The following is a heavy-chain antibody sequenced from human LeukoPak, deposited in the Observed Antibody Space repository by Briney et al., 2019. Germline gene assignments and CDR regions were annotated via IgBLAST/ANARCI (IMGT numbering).Heavy chain of an antibody. CDR2: INHSGST. J-gene: IGHJ3*02. CDR3: ARSSVVAEAFDI. CDR1: GGSFSGYY. Sequence: PSETLSLTCAVYGGSFSGYYWSWIRQPPGKGLEWIGEINHSGSTNYNPSLKSRVTISVDTSKNQFSLKLSSVTAADTAVYYCARSSVVAEAFDIWGQGTMVTVSS. V-gene: IGHV4-34*01. D-gene: IGHD3-22*01.